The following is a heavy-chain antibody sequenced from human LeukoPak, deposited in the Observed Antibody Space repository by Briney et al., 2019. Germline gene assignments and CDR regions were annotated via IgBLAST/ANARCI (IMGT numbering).Heavy chain of an antibody. CDR2: IKQDGSEK. CDR3: ARVYYYDSGSRWGDYFDY. J-gene: IGHJ4*02. V-gene: IGHV3-7*01. D-gene: IGHD3-10*01. Sequence: GGSLRLSCAASGFTFRIYWMTWVRQAPGEGLEWVANIKQDGSEKYYADSVRGRFTISRDNAKNSLYLQMNSLRAEDTAVYYCARVYYYDSGSRWGDYFDYWGQGTLVTVSS. CDR1: GFTFRIYW.